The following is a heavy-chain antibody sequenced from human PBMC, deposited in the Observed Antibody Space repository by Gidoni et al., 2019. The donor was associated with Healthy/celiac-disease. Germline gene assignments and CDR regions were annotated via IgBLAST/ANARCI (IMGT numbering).Heavy chain of an antibody. CDR1: EGTFSSYI. J-gene: IGHJ3*02. Sequence: QVQLVQSGAEVKKPGSSVKVSCTASEGTFSSYIISWVRQAPGQGLEWMGRIIPILGIANYAQKCQGRVTITADKSTSTAYMELSSLRSEDTAVYYCARALIGDYGGNSGAFDIWGQGTMVTVSS. D-gene: IGHD4-17*01. CDR3: ARALIGDYGGNSGAFDI. CDR2: IIPILGIA. V-gene: IGHV1-69*02.